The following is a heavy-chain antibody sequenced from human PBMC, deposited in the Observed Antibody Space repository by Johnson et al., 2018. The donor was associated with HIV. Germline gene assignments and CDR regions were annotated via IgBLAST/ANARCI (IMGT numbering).Heavy chain of an antibody. J-gene: IGHJ3*02. CDR1: GFTFSDYA. Sequence: QVQLVESGGGVVQPGRSLRLSCAASGFTFSDYAMHWVRQAPGKGLEWAAVTSNDGTNTYYADSVKGRFTISRDNSKNTLYLQMNSLRAEDTAVYYCARVGDSSSSLGAFDIWGQGTMVTVSS. V-gene: IGHV3-30*03. D-gene: IGHD6-6*01. CDR3: ARVGDSSSSLGAFDI. CDR2: TSNDGTNT.